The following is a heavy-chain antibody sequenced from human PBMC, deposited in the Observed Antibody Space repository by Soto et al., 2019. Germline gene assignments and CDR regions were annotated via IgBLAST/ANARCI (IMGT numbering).Heavy chain of an antibody. J-gene: IGHJ5*02. D-gene: IGHD1-7*01. CDR2: IIPIFGTA. V-gene: IGHV1-69*13. CDR1: GGTFSSYA. CDR3: ARDTGTTLNWFDP. Sequence: ASVKVSCKASGGTFSSYAISWVRQAPGQGLEWMGGIIPIFGTANYAQKFQGRVTITADESTSTAYMELSSLRSEDTAVYYCARDTGTTLNWFDPWGQGTLVTVSS.